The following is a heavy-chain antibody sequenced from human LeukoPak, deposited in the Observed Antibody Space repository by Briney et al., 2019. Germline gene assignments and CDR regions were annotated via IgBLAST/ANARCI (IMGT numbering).Heavy chain of an antibody. CDR1: GLTVSSNY. CDR3: ARRHYDRTGYYYVD. Sequence: GGSLTLSCAPSGLTVSSNYMSWVRQAPGKGLEWVSVMFTNGDTNYADSVKGRFTISRDSFKNTLYLQMSSLRAEDTAVYFCARRHYDRTGYYYVDWGQGTLVTVSS. V-gene: IGHV3-66*04. D-gene: IGHD3-22*01. CDR2: MFTNGDT. J-gene: IGHJ4*02.